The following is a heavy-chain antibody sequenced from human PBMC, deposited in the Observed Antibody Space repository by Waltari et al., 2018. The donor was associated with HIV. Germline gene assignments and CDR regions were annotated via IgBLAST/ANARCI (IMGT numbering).Heavy chain of an antibody. V-gene: IGHV1-18*01. D-gene: IGHD3-22*01. CDR3: ARDLTGYYDSSGYPHY. CDR2: ITPYNDNT. CDR1: AYTFSSYG. J-gene: IGHJ4*02. Sequence: QIRLVQSGGELKKPGASVKVSCKAFAYTFSSYGLHWVRQAPGQGLEWMGWITPYNDNTIYAQKFQGRVTMTTDTSTITAYLEVRSLGFDDTAMYFCARDLTGYYDSSGYPHYWGQGTLVTVSS.